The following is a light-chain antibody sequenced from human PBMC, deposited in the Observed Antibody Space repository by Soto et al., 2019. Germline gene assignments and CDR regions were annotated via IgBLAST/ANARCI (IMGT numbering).Light chain of an antibody. CDR2: KDT. V-gene: IGLV3-27*01. J-gene: IGLJ3*02. CDR1: VLVKKY. Sequence: SYELTQPSSVSVSPGQTAKITCSGDVLVKKYARWVQQKPGRAPLLVIYKDTERPPGIPERFSGSSSGTTVTLTISGAQVEDEADYYCYSAADNNWVFGGGTKLTVL. CDR3: YSAADNNWV.